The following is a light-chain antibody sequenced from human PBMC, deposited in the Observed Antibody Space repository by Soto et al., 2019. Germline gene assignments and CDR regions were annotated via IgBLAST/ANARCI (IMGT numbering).Light chain of an antibody. V-gene: IGKV1-39*01. CDR1: QSISSY. J-gene: IGKJ2*01. Sequence: DIQMTQSPSSLSASVGDRVTITCRASQSISSYLNWYQQKPGKAPKILIYAASSLQSGVPSRFSGSGSGTDFTLTISSLQPEDFATYYGQQSYSTPFTFGQGTTLELK. CDR2: AAS. CDR3: QQSYSTPFT.